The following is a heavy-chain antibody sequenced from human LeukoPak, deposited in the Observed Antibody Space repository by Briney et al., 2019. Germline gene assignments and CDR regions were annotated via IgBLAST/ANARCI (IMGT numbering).Heavy chain of an antibody. CDR2: ISSGSTTI. CDR1: GFTFSSYA. V-gene: IGHV3-48*04. D-gene: IGHD6-13*01. CDR3: ARMWGSSWSYFDY. J-gene: IGHJ4*02. Sequence: GSLRLSCAASGFTFSSYAMSWVRQAPGKGLEWVSYISSGSTTIYYADFVKGRFTISRDNAKNSLYLRMNSLRAEDTAVYFCARMWGSSWSYFDYWGQGTLVTVSS.